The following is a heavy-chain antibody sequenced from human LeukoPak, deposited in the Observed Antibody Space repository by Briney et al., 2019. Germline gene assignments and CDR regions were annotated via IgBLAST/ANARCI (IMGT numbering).Heavy chain of an antibody. J-gene: IGHJ4*02. CDR2: IYYSGDT. Sequence: SETLSLTCTVSGGSISTYYWSWIRQPPGKGLEWIGYIYYSGDTKYNPSLESRVTISVDTSKNQFSLNLSSVTAADTAVYYCARGENRGYSSSSWDCWGQGTPVTVSS. CDR3: ARGENRGYSSSSWDC. CDR1: GGSISTYY. V-gene: IGHV4-59*01. D-gene: IGHD6-6*01.